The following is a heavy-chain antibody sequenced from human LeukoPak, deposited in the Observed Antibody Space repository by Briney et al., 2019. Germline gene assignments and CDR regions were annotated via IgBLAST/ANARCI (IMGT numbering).Heavy chain of an antibody. J-gene: IGHJ4*02. Sequence: GGSLRLSCAASGFIFSSYGMHWVRQAPGKGLEWVAVIWYDGSNKYYADSVKGQFTISRDISKNTLYLQMNSLRAEDTAVYYCARGGAYCGGDCSAYFDCWGQGTLVTVSS. CDR1: GFIFSSYG. CDR3: ARGGAYCGGDCSAYFDC. D-gene: IGHD2-21*02. CDR2: IWYDGSNK. V-gene: IGHV3-33*01.